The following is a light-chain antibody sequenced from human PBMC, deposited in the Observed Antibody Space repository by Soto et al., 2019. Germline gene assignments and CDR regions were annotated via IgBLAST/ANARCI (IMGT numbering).Light chain of an antibody. V-gene: IGLV2-14*01. CDR1: SSDVGGYKY. J-gene: IGLJ2*01. CDR3: TSYTSSATGV. Sequence: QSALTQPASVSGSPGQSITISCTGTSSDVGGYKYVSWYQQHPGKTPKLIIYEVSNRPSGVSNRFSGSKSGNTASLTISGLQAEYEADYYCTSYTSSATGVFGGGTKLTVL. CDR2: EVS.